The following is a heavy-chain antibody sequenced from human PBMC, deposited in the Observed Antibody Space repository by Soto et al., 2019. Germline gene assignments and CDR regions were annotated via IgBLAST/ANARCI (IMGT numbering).Heavy chain of an antibody. Sequence: TLSLTCTVSGGSIIGGGCHWSWIRQHPGKGLEWIGYIYYSGSTYYNPSLKSRVTISVDTSRNQFSLKLSSVTAADTAVYYCARVWFGELSYFDYWGQGTLVTVSS. D-gene: IGHD3-10*01. CDR2: IYYSGST. CDR3: ARVWFGELSYFDY. CDR1: GGSIIGGGCH. V-gene: IGHV4-31*03. J-gene: IGHJ4*02.